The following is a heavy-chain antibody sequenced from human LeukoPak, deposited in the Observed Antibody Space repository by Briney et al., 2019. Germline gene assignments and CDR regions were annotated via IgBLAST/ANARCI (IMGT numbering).Heavy chain of an antibody. CDR2: IRYDGNNK. Sequence: GGSLRLSCAASGFIFSSYGMHWVRQAPGKGLEWVAFIRYDGNNKDYADSVKGRFTISRDNSKNTLYLQMNSLRAEDTAVYYCARSKFGPDYYYYMDVWGKGTTVIISS. V-gene: IGHV3-30*02. D-gene: IGHD3-10*01. CDR3: ARSKFGPDYYYYMDV. J-gene: IGHJ6*03. CDR1: GFIFSSYG.